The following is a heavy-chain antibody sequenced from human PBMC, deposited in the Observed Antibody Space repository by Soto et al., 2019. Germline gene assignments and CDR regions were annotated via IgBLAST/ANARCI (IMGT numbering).Heavy chain of an antibody. Sequence: ASVKVSCKASGYTFTSYDINWVRQATGQGLEWMGWMNPNSGNTGYAQKFQGRVTMTRNTSISTAYMELSSLRSEDTAVYYCARGTGLVYYYGMDVWGQGTTVTVSS. CDR2: MNPNSGNT. J-gene: IGHJ6*02. V-gene: IGHV1-8*01. CDR3: ARGTGLVYYYGMDV. CDR1: GYTFTSYD. D-gene: IGHD3-10*01.